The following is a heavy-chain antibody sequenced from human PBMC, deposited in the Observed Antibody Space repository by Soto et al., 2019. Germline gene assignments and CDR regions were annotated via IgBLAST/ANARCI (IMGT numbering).Heavy chain of an antibody. J-gene: IGHJ4*02. Sequence: AGGALRLSCAGSGFTLSRVAINWGRQAPGKGLEWVSVISGSGGSTYYADSVKGRFTISRDNSKNTLYLQMNSLRAEDTAVYYCARRASGWFFDYCGQGTLVIVSS. V-gene: IGHV3-23*01. D-gene: IGHD6-19*01. CDR1: GFTLSRVA. CDR3: ARRASGWFFDY. CDR2: ISGSGGST.